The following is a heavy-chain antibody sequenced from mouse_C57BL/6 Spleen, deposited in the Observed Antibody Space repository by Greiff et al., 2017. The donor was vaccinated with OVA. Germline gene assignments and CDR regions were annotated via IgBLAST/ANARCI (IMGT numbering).Heavy chain of an antibody. CDR1: GYTFTDYY. Sequence: QVQLQQSGPELVKPGASVKISCKASGYTFTDYYINWVKQRPGQGLEWIGWIFPGSGSTYYNEQFKGKATLTVAKSSSTAYLLLSSLTSEDSAVYFCARKRRMAITTVVKENWYFDVWGTGTTVTVSS. CDR3: ARKRRMAITTVVKENWYFDV. V-gene: IGHV1-75*01. D-gene: IGHD1-1*01. CDR2: IFPGSGST. J-gene: IGHJ1*03.